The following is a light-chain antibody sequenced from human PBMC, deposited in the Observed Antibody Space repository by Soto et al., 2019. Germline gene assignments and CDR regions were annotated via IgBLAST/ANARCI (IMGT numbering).Light chain of an antibody. V-gene: IGKV3-11*01. CDR2: DAS. J-gene: IGKJ4*01. CDR3: EQRSNWHLT. CDR1: QSVSSY. Sequence: EIVLIQSPATLSLSPGERATLSCRASQSVSSYLAWYQQKPGQAPRLLIYDASNRATGIPARFSGSGSGTDFTLTIRCLEPEDFGVYYCEQRSNWHLTFGGGTKVDSK.